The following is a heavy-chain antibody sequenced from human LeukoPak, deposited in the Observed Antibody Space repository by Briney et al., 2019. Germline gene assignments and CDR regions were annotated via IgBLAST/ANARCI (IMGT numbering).Heavy chain of an antibody. CDR2: IYSGGST. CDR1: GFTVSSNY. Sequence: GGSLRLSCAASGFTVSSNYMSWVRQAPGKGLEWVSVIYSGGSTYYADSVKCRFTISRDNSKNTLYLQMNSLRAEDTAVYYCARVRYDFWSGYYLDYWGQGTLVTVSS. D-gene: IGHD3-3*01. J-gene: IGHJ4*02. V-gene: IGHV3-66*01. CDR3: ARVRYDFWSGYYLDY.